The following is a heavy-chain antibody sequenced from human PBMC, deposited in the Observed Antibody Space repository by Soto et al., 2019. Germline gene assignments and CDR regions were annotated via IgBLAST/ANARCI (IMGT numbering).Heavy chain of an antibody. Sequence: GGSLRLSCAASGFTFSSYGMHWVRQAPGKGLEWVAVIWYDGSNKYYADSVKGRFTISRDNSKNTLYLQMNSLRAEDTAVYYCARDYDFWSGYSTPYYGMDVWGKGTTVTVSS. CDR2: IWYDGSNK. CDR1: GFTFSSYG. D-gene: IGHD3-3*01. V-gene: IGHV3-33*01. J-gene: IGHJ6*04. CDR3: ARDYDFWSGYSTPYYGMDV.